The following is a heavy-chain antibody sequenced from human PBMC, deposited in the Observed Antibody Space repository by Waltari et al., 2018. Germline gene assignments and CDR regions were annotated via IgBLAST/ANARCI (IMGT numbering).Heavy chain of an antibody. CDR3: AGAVGRRAATYAFDY. Sequence: QVQLVQSGAEVKKPGSSVKVSCKASGGTFSSYAISWVRQATGQGLGWMGGIIPKLGKATYATKFQGRVTDAAEQSTSTAYMELSSLRSEDTAVYYCAGAVGRRAATYAFDYWGQGTLVTVSS. CDR1: GGTFSSYA. J-gene: IGHJ4*02. CDR2: IIPKLGKA. D-gene: IGHD6-13*01. V-gene: IGHV1-69*01.